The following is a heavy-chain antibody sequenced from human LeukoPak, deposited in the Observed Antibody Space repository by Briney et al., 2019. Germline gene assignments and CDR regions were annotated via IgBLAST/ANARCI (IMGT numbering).Heavy chain of an antibody. D-gene: IGHD1-26*01. V-gene: IGHV4-39*07. CDR3: ARSSHSGSYYGY. J-gene: IGHJ4*02. CDR1: GGSISSSSYY. CDR2: IYYSGST. Sequence: SETLSLTCTVSGGSISSSSYYWGWIHQPPGKGLEWIGSIYYSGSTYYNPSLKSRVTISVDTSKNQFSLKLSSVTAADTAVYYCARSSHSGSYYGYWGQGTLVTVSS.